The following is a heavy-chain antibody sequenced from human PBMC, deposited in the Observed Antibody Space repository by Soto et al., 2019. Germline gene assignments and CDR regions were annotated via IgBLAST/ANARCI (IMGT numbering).Heavy chain of an antibody. J-gene: IGHJ5*02. CDR3: ARPRTTIRGVIIEDWFDP. V-gene: IGHV1-18*01. Sequence: ASVKVSCKASGYTFTSYGISWVRQAPGQGLEWMGWTSAYNGNTNYAQKLQGRVTMTADTSTSTAYMELRSLRSDDTAVYYCARPRTTIRGVIIEDWFDPWGQGTLVTVSS. CDR2: TSAYNGNT. CDR1: GYTFTSYG. D-gene: IGHD3-10*01.